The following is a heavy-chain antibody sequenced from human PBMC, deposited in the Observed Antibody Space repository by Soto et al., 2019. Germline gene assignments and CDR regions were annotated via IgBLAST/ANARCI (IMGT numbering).Heavy chain of an antibody. CDR1: GFTFSTYS. CDR3: ARASVLVLVPTAQRYFDY. CDR2: ISSSGNTI. Sequence: GGSLRLSCAASGFTFSTYSMNWVRQAPGKGLEWVSYISSSGNTIYYTDSVRGRFAISRDNAKNSLFLQMNSLRAEDTAVYYCARASVLVLVPTAQRYFDYWGQGTLVTVSS. D-gene: IGHD2-8*01. J-gene: IGHJ4*02. V-gene: IGHV3-48*01.